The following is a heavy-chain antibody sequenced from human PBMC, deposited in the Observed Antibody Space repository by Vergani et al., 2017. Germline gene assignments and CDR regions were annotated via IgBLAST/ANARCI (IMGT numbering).Heavy chain of an antibody. CDR2: IYYSGST. Sequence: QLQLQESGPGLVKPSETLSLTCTVSGGSISSSSYYWGWIRQPPGKGLEWIGSIYYSGSTYYNPSLKSRVTISVDTSKNQFSLKLSSVTAADTAVYYCARESELRGRGYDAFDIWGQGTMVTVSS. CDR1: GGSISSSSYY. CDR3: ARESELRGRGYDAFDI. D-gene: IGHD1-26*01. V-gene: IGHV4-39*07. J-gene: IGHJ3*02.